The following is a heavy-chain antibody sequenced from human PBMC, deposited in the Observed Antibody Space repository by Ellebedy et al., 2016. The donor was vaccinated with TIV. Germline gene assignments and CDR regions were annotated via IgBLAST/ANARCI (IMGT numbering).Heavy chain of an antibody. V-gene: IGHV4-4*07. CDR2: IYTSGST. CDR3: AKHKSGWGNLWNLWWFGP. Sequence: MPSETLSLTCTVSGGSISSYYWSWIRQPAGKGLEWIGRIYTSGSTNYNPSLKSRVAMSVDTSKNQFSLKLSSVTAADTAVYYCAKHKSGWGNLWNLWWFGPWGQGTLVTVSS. D-gene: IGHD3-10*01. J-gene: IGHJ5*02. CDR1: GGSISSYY.